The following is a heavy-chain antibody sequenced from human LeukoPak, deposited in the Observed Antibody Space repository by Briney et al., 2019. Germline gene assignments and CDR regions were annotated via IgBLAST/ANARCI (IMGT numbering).Heavy chain of an antibody. Sequence: PGGPLRLSCAASGFTFSSYSMNWVRQAPGKGLEWVSFISSSSSYIYYADSVKGRFTISRDNAKNSLYLQMNSLRAEDTAVYYCVRDYDSSGSCDYWGQGTLVTVSS. CDR2: ISSSSSYI. V-gene: IGHV3-21*01. CDR1: GFTFSSYS. D-gene: IGHD3-22*01. CDR3: VRDYDSSGSCDY. J-gene: IGHJ4*02.